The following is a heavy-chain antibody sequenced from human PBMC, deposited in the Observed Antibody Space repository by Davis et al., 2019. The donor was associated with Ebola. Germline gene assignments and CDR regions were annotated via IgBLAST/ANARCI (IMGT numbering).Heavy chain of an antibody. V-gene: IGHV4-30-4*02. CDR3: ARAVGGFSYGMDV. CDR2: IYYSGST. J-gene: IGHJ6*02. Sequence: MPSETLSLTCTVSGGSISSGDYYWSWIRQPPGKGLEWIGYIYYSGSTYYNPSLKSRVTISVDTSKNQFSLKLSSVTAADTAVYYCARAVGGFSYGMDVWGQGTTVTVSS. D-gene: IGHD2-15*01. CDR1: GGSISSGDYY.